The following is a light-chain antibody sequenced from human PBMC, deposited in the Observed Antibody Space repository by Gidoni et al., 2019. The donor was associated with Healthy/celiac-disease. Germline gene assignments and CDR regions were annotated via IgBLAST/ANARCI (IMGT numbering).Light chain of an antibody. CDR2: DAS. V-gene: IGKV1-33*01. CDR1: QDISNY. J-gene: IGKJ4*01. CDR3: QQYDNLPPLT. Sequence: DIQMTQSPSSLSASVGDRVTITCQASQDISNYLKLYQQKPGKAPKLLIYDASNLETGVPSRFSGSGSGTDFTFTISSLQPEDIATYYCQQYDNLPPLTFGGGTKVEIK.